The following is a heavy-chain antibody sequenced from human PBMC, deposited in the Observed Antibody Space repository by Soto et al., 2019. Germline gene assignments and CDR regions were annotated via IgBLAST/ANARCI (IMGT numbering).Heavy chain of an antibody. CDR3: AKGGSAYDSSGYYYFYYYYGMDV. V-gene: IGHV3-9*01. CDR1: GFTFDDYA. Sequence: DVQLVESGGGLVQPGRSLRLSCAASGFTFDDYAMHWVRQAPGKGLEWVSGISWNSGSIGYADSVKGRFTISRDNAKNSLYLQMNSLRAEDTALYYCAKGGSAYDSSGYYYFYYYYGMDVWGQGTTVTVSS. D-gene: IGHD3-22*01. CDR2: ISWNSGSI. J-gene: IGHJ6*02.